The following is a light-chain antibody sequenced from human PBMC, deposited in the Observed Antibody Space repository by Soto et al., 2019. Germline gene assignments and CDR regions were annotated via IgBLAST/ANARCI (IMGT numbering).Light chain of an antibody. CDR2: DDS. V-gene: IGLV3-21*02. J-gene: IGLJ3*02. CDR1: NIGSKS. Sequence: SYELTQPPSVSVAPGQTARITCGGNNIGSKSVHWYQQKPGQAPVLVVYDDSDRPSGIPERFSGSKSGNTASLTISGLQAEDEADYYCISYTIRSTLVFGGGTQLTVL. CDR3: ISYTIRSTLV.